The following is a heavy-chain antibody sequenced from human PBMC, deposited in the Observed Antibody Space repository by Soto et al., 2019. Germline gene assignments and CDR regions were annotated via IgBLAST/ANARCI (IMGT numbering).Heavy chain of an antibody. J-gene: IGHJ4*02. D-gene: IGHD2-8*02. V-gene: IGHV4-34*01. Sequence: SDTMYLTSAVYGGSFSSYYWTWIRQNPGTGQEWIGEINHSGSTNYNPSLKSRVTISVDTSKNQSSLKLTSVSAADTAVYYCARDKITGPFDYWGQGTLVTVSS. CDR3: ARDKITGPFDY. CDR2: INHSGST. CDR1: GGSFSSYY.